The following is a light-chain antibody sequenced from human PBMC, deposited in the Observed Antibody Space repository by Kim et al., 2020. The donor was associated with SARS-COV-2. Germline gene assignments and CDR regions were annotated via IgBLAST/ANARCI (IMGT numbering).Light chain of an antibody. Sequence: DIQLTQSPSSLSASIGDRVTITCQASQNINTYLNWHQQKPGKAPKLLIYDATNLERGVPSRFSGSGSGTDFTLTISSLQPEDYATYCYQHYDTPWTFGQGTKVDIK. CDR2: DAT. J-gene: IGKJ1*01. CDR3: QHYDTPWT. CDR1: QNINTY. V-gene: IGKV1-33*01.